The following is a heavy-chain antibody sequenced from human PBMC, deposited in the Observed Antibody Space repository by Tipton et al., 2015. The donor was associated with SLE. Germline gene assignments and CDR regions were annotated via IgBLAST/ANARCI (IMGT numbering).Heavy chain of an antibody. CDR1: GGPIRGYY. Sequence: TLSLTCTVSGGPIRGYYWSLVRQPSGEGLEWIGGIYTSASTIYNPPLKSRVTLSSDTSKNQFSLKLTPVTAADTAVYYCAKYASGTMFEYWGQGTLVTVSS. V-gene: IGHV4-4*07. CDR3: AKYASGTMFEY. CDR2: IYTSAST. J-gene: IGHJ4*02. D-gene: IGHD3-10*01.